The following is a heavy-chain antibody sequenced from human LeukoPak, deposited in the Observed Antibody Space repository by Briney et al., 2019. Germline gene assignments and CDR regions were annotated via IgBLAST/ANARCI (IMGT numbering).Heavy chain of an antibody. Sequence: PSETLSLTCTVSGGSINRGYWSWVRQHPGQGLEWIGHIFYSGSTFYNPSLKSRVTIAVPTSRDQFSLQLTSVTAADTAVYYCASGYGSGWFDRWGQGTLVSVSS. CDR2: IFYSGST. D-gene: IGHD6-13*01. J-gene: IGHJ5*02. CDR3: ASGYGSGWFDR. CDR1: GGSINRGY. V-gene: IGHV4-30-4*08.